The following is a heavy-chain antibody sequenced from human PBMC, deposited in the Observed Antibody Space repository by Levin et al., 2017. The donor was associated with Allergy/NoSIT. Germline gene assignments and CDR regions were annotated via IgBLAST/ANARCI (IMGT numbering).Heavy chain of an antibody. Sequence: GGSLRLSCVASGFTFSDYYMSWIRQAPGKGLEWLAYISSSGTTINYADSVKGRFTISRDNAKKSLYLQMNSLRAEDTAVYFCARRKGSLYDPWGQGTLVTVSS. CDR3: ARRKGSLYDP. D-gene: IGHD2-15*01. CDR2: ISSSGTTI. V-gene: IGHV3-11*01. J-gene: IGHJ5*02. CDR1: GFTFSDYY.